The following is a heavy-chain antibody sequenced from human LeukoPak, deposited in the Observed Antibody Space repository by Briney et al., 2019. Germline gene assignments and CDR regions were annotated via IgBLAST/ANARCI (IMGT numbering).Heavy chain of an antibody. CDR1: GYTFSSYA. CDR2: IIPIFGTA. CDR3: ARDLAVAGDYYYYYMDV. J-gene: IGHJ6*03. V-gene: IGHV1-69*13. D-gene: IGHD6-19*01. Sequence: GASVKVSCKTSGYTFSSYAISWVRQAPGQGLEWMEGIIPIFGTANYAQKFQGRVTITADESTSTAYMELSSLRSEDTAVYYCARDLAVAGDYYYYYMDVWGKGTTVTISS.